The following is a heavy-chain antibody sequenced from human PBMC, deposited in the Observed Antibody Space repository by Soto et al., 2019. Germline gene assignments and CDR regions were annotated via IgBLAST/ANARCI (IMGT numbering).Heavy chain of an antibody. CDR2: ISSSGSTI. CDR1: GFTFSDYY. D-gene: IGHD3-16*02. J-gene: IGHJ4*02. CDR3: ARDQTYGDYIWGSYRNFDY. Sequence: GGSLRLSCAASGFTFSDYYMSWIRQAPGKGLEWVSYISSSGSTIYYADSVKGRFTISRDNAKNSLYLQMNSLRAEDTAVYYCARDQTYGDYIWGSYRNFDYWGQGTLVTVSS. V-gene: IGHV3-11*01.